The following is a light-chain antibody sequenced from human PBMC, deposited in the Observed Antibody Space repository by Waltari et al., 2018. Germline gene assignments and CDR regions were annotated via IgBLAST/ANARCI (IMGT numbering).Light chain of an antibody. J-gene: IGKJ1*01. CDR1: PSVGSSS. V-gene: IGKV3-20*01. CDR3: QQHGTLPAT. CDR2: RAS. Sequence: EIVLTQSPGTASLSPGERVTLSCRASPSVGSSSLAWYQQKPGPAPRLVIYRASRRATGIPDRFSGSGSGTDFSLTISRLEPEDFAVYYCQQHGTLPATFGQGTKVELK.